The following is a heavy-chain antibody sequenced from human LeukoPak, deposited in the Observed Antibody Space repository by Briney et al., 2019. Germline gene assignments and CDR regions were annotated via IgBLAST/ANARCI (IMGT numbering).Heavy chain of an antibody. CDR2: MNPNSGNT. J-gene: IGHJ4*02. V-gene: IGHV1-8*01. CDR1: GYTFTSYD. CDR3: ARMSSSWCSTSYDY. Sequence: ASVKVSCKASGYTFTSYDINWVRQAPGQGLEWMGWMNPNSGNTGYAQKFQGRVSMTRNTSISTAYMELSSLRSEDTAVYYCARMSSSWCSTSYDYWGQGALVTVSS. D-gene: IGHD6-13*01.